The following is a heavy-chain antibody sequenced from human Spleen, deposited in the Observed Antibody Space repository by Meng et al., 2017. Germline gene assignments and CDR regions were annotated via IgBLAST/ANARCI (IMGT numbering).Heavy chain of an antibody. CDR1: GGSFSGYY. D-gene: IGHD7-27*01. V-gene: IGHV4-34*01. Sequence: QVQLQPWGAGLLKPSETLSLTCAVYGGSFSGYYWSWIRQPPGKGLEWIGEINHSGSTNYNPSLKSRVTISVDTSKNQFSLKLSSVTAPDTAVYYCARGWGRGVDYWGQGTLVTVSS. J-gene: IGHJ4*02. CDR3: ARGWGRGVDY. CDR2: INHSGST.